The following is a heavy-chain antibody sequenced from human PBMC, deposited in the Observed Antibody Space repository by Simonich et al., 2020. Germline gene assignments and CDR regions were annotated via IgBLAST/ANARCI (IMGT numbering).Heavy chain of an antibody. CDR1: GGSFRGYY. Sequence: QVQLQQWGAGLLKPSETLSLTCAVYGGSFRGYYWSWIRQPPGKGLEWIGEINHSESTNNNPSLKSRVTISVDTSKNQFSLKLSSVTAADTAVYYCARGKGWKNAFDIWGQGTMVTVSS. CDR2: INHSEST. CDR3: ARGKGWKNAFDI. J-gene: IGHJ3*02. V-gene: IGHV4-34*01. D-gene: IGHD1-1*01.